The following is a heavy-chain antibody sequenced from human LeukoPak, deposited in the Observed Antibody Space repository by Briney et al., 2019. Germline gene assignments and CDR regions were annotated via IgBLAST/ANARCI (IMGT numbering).Heavy chain of an antibody. V-gene: IGHV4-59*08. CDR2: IYYSGST. CDR1: GGSINSFY. D-gene: IGHD6-19*01. CDR3: AGGGWSFDAFDF. J-gene: IGHJ3*01. Sequence: SETLSLTCTVSGGSINSFYWSWIRQAPGKGLEWIGYIYYSGSTNYNPSFKSRVTISVDTSKNRFSLRLTSLTAADTAVYFCAGGGWSFDAFDFWGQGTMVTVSS.